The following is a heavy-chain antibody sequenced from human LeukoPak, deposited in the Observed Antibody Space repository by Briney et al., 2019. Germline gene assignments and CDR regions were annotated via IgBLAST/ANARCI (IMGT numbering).Heavy chain of an antibody. CDR3: ARDLVRVTKGFDT. J-gene: IGHJ3*02. CDR2: ISYIGST. V-gene: IGHV4-59*11. D-gene: IGHD4-17*01. Sequence: PSETLSLTCAASADSFSSHYWTWIRQPPGKGLEWIGYISYIGSTNYNPSLKSRVTISIDTSKNQFSLKLSSVTAADTAVYYCARDLVRVTKGFDTWGQGTMVSVSS. CDR1: ADSFSSHY.